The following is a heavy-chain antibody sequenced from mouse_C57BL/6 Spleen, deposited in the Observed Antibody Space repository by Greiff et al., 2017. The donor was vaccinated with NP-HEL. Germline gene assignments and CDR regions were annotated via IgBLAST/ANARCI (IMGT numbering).Heavy chain of an antibody. Sequence: QVQLKESGPELVKPGASVKLSCKASGYTFTSYDINWVKQRPGQGLEWIGWIYPRDGSTKYNEKFKGKAKLTVDTSSSTAYMELHSLTSEDSAVYFCARVYDGPWDVWGTGTTVTVSS. J-gene: IGHJ1*03. V-gene: IGHV1-85*01. CDR2: IYPRDGST. D-gene: IGHD2-3*01. CDR1: GYTFTSYD. CDR3: ARVYDGPWDV.